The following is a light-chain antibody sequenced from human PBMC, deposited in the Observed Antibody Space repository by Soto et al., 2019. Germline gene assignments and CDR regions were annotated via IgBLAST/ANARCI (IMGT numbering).Light chain of an antibody. CDR2: GAS. CDR3: QQYGSSPMYT. CDR1: QSVSSSY. V-gene: IGKV3-20*01. Sequence: EIVLTQSPGTLSLSPGERATLSCRASQSVSSSYLAWYQQKPGQAPRLLIYGASIRATGIPDRFSGSGSGTDFTLTISRLEPVDFAVYYCQQYGSSPMYTFGQGTKL. J-gene: IGKJ2*01.